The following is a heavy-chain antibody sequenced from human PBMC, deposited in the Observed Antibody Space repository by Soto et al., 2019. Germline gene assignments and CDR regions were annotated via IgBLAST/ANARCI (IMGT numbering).Heavy chain of an antibody. CDR1: GFTFSSYG. J-gene: IGHJ4*02. Sequence: PGGSLRLSCAASGFTFSSYGMHWVRQAPGKGLEWVAVISYDGSNKYYADSVKGRFTISRDNSKNTLYLQMNSLRAEDTAVYYCAKGRDTAMVTLGYWGQGTLVTVSS. CDR2: ISYDGSNK. CDR3: AKGRDTAMVTLGY. D-gene: IGHD5-18*01. V-gene: IGHV3-30*18.